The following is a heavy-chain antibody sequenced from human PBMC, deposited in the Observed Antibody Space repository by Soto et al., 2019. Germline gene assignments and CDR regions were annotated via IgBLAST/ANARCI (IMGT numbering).Heavy chain of an antibody. J-gene: IGHJ6*03. Sequence: ASVKVSCKASGYTFTSYDINWVRQATGQGLEWMGWMNPNSGNTGYAQKFQGRVTMTRNTSISTAYMELSSLRSEDTAVYYCARREGWRFPYYMDVWGKGTTVTVSS. D-gene: IGHD6-19*01. CDR2: MNPNSGNT. V-gene: IGHV1-8*01. CDR1: GYTFTSYD. CDR3: ARREGWRFPYYMDV.